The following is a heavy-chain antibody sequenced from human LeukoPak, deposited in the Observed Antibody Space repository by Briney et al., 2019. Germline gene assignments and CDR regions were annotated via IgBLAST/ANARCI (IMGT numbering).Heavy chain of an antibody. Sequence: GGSVRLSCAASGFTFSGYAMSWVRQAPGKGLEWVSAISGSGGSTYYADSVKGRFTISRDNSKNTLYLQMNSLRAEDTAVYYCAKAPYGYNEPFDYWGQGTLVPVSS. CDR3: AKAPYGYNEPFDY. CDR2: ISGSGGST. V-gene: IGHV3-23*01. J-gene: IGHJ4*02. D-gene: IGHD5-12*01. CDR1: GFTFSGYA.